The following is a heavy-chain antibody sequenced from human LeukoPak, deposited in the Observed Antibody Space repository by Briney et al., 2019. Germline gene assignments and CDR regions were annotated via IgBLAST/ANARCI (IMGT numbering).Heavy chain of an antibody. CDR3: AKGITIFGVVNPRLDAFDI. V-gene: IGHV3-23*01. Sequence: QPGGSLRLSCAASGFTFSSYAMSWVRQAPGKGLEWVSAISGSGGSTYYADSVKGRFTISRDNSKNTLYLQMNSLRAEDTAVYYCAKGITIFGVVNPRLDAFDIWGQGTMVTVSS. D-gene: IGHD3-3*01. CDR1: GFTFSSYA. J-gene: IGHJ3*02. CDR2: ISGSGGST.